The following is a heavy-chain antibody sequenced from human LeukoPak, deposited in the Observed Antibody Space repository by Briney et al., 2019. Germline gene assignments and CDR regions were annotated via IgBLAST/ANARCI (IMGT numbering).Heavy chain of an antibody. J-gene: IGHJ3*02. D-gene: IGHD3-22*01. CDR2: MRGKNYGWTT. CDR3: TRVPIRTVTMIVVIRGHDAFDI. Sequence: PGRSLRLSCTASGFTFGDYATSWFRQAPGKGLEWVGFMRGKNYGWTTEYGASVKDRFTISRDDSKSIAYLQMNSLKTEDTAVYYCTRVPIRTVTMIVVIRGHDAFDIWGQGTTVTVSS. CDR1: GFTFGDYA. V-gene: IGHV3-49*03.